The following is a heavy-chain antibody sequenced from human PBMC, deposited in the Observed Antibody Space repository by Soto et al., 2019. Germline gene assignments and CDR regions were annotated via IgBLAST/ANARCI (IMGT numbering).Heavy chain of an antibody. Sequence: GGSLRLSCAASGFTFSRYGMHWLRQAPGKGLEWVAVISYDGSNRYYADSVKGRFTISRDNPKNTLYLQMNSLRVEDTAVYDCAKDRGVRGGSLDSWGQGTLVTVSS. J-gene: IGHJ4*02. V-gene: IGHV3-30*18. D-gene: IGHD3-10*01. CDR2: ISYDGSNR. CDR3: AKDRGVRGGSLDS. CDR1: GFTFSRYG.